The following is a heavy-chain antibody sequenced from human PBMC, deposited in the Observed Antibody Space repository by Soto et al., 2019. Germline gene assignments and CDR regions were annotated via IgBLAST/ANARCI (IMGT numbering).Heavy chain of an antibody. Sequence: PGESLKISCQGSGDTFSSYWIGWVRQMPGKGLEWMGRIDPSDSYTNYSPSFQGHVTISADKSISTAYLQWSSLKASDTAMYYCARLQAAAGDNDLTFDYWGQGTLVTVSS. V-gene: IGHV5-10-1*01. CDR3: ARLQAAAGDNDLTFDY. CDR1: GDTFSSYW. CDR2: IDPSDSYT. J-gene: IGHJ4*02. D-gene: IGHD6-13*01.